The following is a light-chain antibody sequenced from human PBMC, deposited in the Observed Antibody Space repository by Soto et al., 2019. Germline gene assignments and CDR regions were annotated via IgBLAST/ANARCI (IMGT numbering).Light chain of an antibody. Sequence: DIQMTQSPSSLSSSVRDRVTITCRASHTIASYLNWYQQKPGRAPKLLIYSASSLQRGVPSRFSGGGSGTHFTLTISSLQPEDSATYYCQQNYNSPPTFGQGTKLEI. CDR1: HTIASY. CDR2: SAS. CDR3: QQNYNSPPT. V-gene: IGKV1-39*01. J-gene: IGKJ2*01.